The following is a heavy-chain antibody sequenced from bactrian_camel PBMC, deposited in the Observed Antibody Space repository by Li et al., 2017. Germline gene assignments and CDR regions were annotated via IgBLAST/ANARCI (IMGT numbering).Heavy chain of an antibody. J-gene: IGHJ4*01. CDR2: ISRDGRK. CDR1: GYIISSLC. Sequence: HVQLVESGGGSVQSGGSLRLSCAASGYIISSLCMGWFRQAPGKEREPVAAISRDGRKQYHASVKGRFTISQDSSKKSFYLQMNNLRADDTAMYYCAIGLFADFGLGRGTQVTVS. D-gene: IGHD5*01. V-gene: IGHV3S53*01.